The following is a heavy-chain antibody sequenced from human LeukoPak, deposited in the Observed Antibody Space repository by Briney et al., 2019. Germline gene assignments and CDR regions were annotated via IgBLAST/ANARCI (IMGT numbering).Heavy chain of an antibody. V-gene: IGHV3-53*05. CDR2: IYSGGST. CDR3: ARETTSSGLYYFDY. D-gene: IGHD6-19*01. J-gene: IGHJ4*01. CDR1: EFTVSSNY. Sequence: GGSLRLSCAASEFTVSSNYMSWVRQAPGKGLEWVSVIYSGGSTYYADSVKGRFTISRDNYKTTLYLQMNSLRAEDTAVYYCARETTSSGLYYFDYWGQGPLVTVS.